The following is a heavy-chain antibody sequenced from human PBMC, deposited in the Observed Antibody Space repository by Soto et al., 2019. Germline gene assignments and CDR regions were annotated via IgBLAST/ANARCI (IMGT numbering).Heavy chain of an antibody. CDR3: ASYYDFWSADWFDP. CDR2: ISAYNGNT. J-gene: IGHJ5*02. Sequence: ASVKVSCKAYGYTFTSYGISWVRQAPGQRLEWMGWISAYNGNTNYAQKLQGRVNMTTDKATSTAYMELRSLRSADTAVYSCASYYDFWSADWFDPCGQGTLVPVSS. D-gene: IGHD3-3*01. V-gene: IGHV1-18*01. CDR1: GYTFTSYG.